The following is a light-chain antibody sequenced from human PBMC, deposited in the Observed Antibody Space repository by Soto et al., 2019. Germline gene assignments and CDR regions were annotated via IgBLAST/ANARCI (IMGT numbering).Light chain of an antibody. CDR2: GDS. CDR3: QSYDSSLSGAI. J-gene: IGLJ2*01. V-gene: IGLV1-40*01. CDR1: SSNIGAGYG. Sequence: QSLLAQPPSVSAAPGQRVTISCTGSSSNIGAGYGVHWYIQLPGTAPKLLVYGDSNRPSGVPDRFSGSKSDTSASLAITGLQAEDEADYYCQSYDSSLSGAIFGGGTKVTVL.